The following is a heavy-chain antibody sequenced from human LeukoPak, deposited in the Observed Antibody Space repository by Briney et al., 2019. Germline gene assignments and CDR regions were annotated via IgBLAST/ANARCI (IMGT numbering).Heavy chain of an antibody. CDR2: INPNSGGT. V-gene: IGHV1-2*06. Sequence: ASVKVSCKASGYTFTGYFMHWVRQAPGQGLEWMGRINPNSGGTNYAQKFQGRVTMTRDTSISTAYMELSRLRSDDTAVYYCARARGYSYGYVSDAFDIWGQGTMVTVSS. D-gene: IGHD5-18*01. CDR1: GYTFTGYF. CDR3: ARARGYSYGYVSDAFDI. J-gene: IGHJ3*02.